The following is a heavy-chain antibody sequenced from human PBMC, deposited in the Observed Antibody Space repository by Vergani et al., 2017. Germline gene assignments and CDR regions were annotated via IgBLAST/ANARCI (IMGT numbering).Heavy chain of an antibody. D-gene: IGHD2-15*01. CDR3: ARVIGSGAYCDWYFDL. CDR1: GGSISSHY. J-gene: IGHJ2*01. V-gene: IGHV4-59*11. CDR2: IYYSGST. Sequence: QVQLQESGPGLVKPSETLSLTCTVSGGSISSHYWSWIRQPPGTGLDWIGYIYYSGSTNYNPSLKRRVTLEADTSKHQFSLKLSSVTAAYTALYYCARVIGSGAYCDWYFDLWGRGTLVTVSS.